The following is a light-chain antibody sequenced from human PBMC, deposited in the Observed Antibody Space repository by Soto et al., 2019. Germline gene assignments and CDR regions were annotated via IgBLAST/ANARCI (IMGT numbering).Light chain of an antibody. Sequence: QSGLTQHPSASGTPGQRVTNSCSGSTSNIRSNTVNSYQLLPGTAPTSLSYIHSQRRSGVPARFSVSKSGTLASLAISGLQSEDEADYCCAACDDSLNGYVFRTGTKVTVL. J-gene: IGLJ1*01. V-gene: IGLV1-44*01. CDR2: IHS. CDR1: TSNIRSNT. CDR3: AACDDSLNGYV.